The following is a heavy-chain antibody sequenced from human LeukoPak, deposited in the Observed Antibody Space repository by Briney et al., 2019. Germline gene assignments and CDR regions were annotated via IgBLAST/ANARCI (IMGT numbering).Heavy chain of an antibody. CDR2: IYYSGST. D-gene: IGHD3-22*01. Sequence: SETLSLTCTVSGGSISSYYWSWIRQPPGKGLEWIGYIYYSGSTNYNPSLKSRVTISVDTSKNQFSLKLSSVTAADTAVYYCARGGDYYDSSGSPYYFDYWGQGTLVTVSS. J-gene: IGHJ4*02. V-gene: IGHV4-59*01. CDR1: GGSISSYY. CDR3: ARGGDYYDSSGSPYYFDY.